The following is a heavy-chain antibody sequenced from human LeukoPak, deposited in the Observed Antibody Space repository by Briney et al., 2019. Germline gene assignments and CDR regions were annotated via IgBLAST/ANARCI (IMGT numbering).Heavy chain of an antibody. V-gene: IGHV1-2*02. Sequence: GASVKVSCKASGYTFTAYYMHWVRQAPGQGLEWMGWINPNSGGTSYAQKFQGRVTMTRDTSTSTVYMELSSLRSEDTAVYYCARDRRDIVVVPVNWFDPWGQGTLVTVSS. D-gene: IGHD2-2*01. CDR1: GYTFTAYY. CDR3: ARDRRDIVVVPVNWFDP. CDR2: INPNSGGT. J-gene: IGHJ5*02.